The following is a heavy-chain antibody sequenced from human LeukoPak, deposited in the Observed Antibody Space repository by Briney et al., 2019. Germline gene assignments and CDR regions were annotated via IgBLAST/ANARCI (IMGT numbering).Heavy chain of an antibody. Sequence: ASVKVSCKASGYTFTSYYMHWVRQAPGQGLEWMGIINPSGGSTSCAQKFQGRVTMTRDTSTSTVYMELSSLRSEDTAVYYCARVGGWYHFDYWGQGTLVTVSS. CDR2: INPSGGST. J-gene: IGHJ4*02. D-gene: IGHD6-19*01. V-gene: IGHV1-46*01. CDR1: GYTFTSYY. CDR3: ARVGGWYHFDY.